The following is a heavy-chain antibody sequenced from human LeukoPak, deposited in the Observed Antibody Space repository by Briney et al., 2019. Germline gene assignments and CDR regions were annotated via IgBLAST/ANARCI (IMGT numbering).Heavy chain of an antibody. CDR1: GYTFTGYY. CDR2: INPNSGGT. Sequence: ASVKVSCNASGYTFTGYYMHWVRQAPGQGLEWMGWINPNSGGTNYAQKFQGRVTMTRDTSISTAYMELSRLRSDDTAVYYCARERTLTSCYDYWGQGTLVTVSS. V-gene: IGHV1-2*02. CDR3: ARERTLTSCYDY. D-gene: IGHD2-15*01. J-gene: IGHJ4*02.